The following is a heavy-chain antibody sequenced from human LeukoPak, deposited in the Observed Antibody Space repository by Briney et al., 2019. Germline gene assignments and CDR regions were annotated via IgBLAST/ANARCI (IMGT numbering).Heavy chain of an antibody. Sequence: GSSVKVSCKASGGTFSSHTISWVRQAPEQGLEWMGRIIPLFGIVNYAEKFQDRVTITADKSTSTAYMEESSLRSEDTAVYYCARIPSGDVDTAMVMYYHYGMDVWGQGTTVTVSS. CDR1: GGTFSSHT. CDR2: IIPLFGIV. V-gene: IGHV1-69*02. CDR3: ARIPSGDVDTAMVMYYHYGMDV. J-gene: IGHJ6*02. D-gene: IGHD5-18*01.